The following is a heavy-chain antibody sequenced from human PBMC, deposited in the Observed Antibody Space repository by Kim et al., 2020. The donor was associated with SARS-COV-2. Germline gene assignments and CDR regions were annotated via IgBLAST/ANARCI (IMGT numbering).Heavy chain of an antibody. J-gene: IGHJ6*02. CDR3: ARRDTAGAGLTYGMDV. V-gene: IGHV3-33*01. D-gene: IGHD5-18*01. CDR1: GFTFSSYG. Sequence: GGSLRLSCAASGFTFSSYGMHWVRQAPGKGLEWVAVIWYDGSNKYYADSVKGRFTISRDNSKNTLYLQMNSLRAEDTAVYYCARRDTAGAGLTYGMDVWGQGTTVTVSS. CDR2: IWYDGSNK.